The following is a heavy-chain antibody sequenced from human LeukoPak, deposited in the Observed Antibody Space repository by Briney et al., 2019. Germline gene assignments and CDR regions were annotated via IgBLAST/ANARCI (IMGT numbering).Heavy chain of an antibody. V-gene: IGHV3-30*04. J-gene: IGHJ4*02. Sequence: GRSLRLSCAASGFTFSSYAMHWVRQAPGKGLEWVAVISYGGSNKYYADSVKGRFTISRDNSKNTLYLQMNSLRAEDTAVYYCARGRSYYYDSSGYYGFDYWGQGTLVTVSS. CDR2: ISYGGSNK. D-gene: IGHD3-22*01. CDR3: ARGRSYYYDSSGYYGFDY. CDR1: GFTFSSYA.